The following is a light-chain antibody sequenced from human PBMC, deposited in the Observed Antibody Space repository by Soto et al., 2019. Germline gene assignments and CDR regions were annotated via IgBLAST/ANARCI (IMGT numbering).Light chain of an antibody. J-gene: IGLJ1*01. V-gene: IGLV7-46*01. CDR3: LLHYSGAHV. Sequence: QAVVTQEPSLTVSPGGTVTLTCGSSTGAVTSGHYPFWFQQKPGQAPRTLIYDTRNKHSWTPARFSGSLLGGKAALTLAGAQPEDEAEYYCLLHYSGAHVFGTGTKVTVL. CDR2: DTR. CDR1: TGAVTSGHY.